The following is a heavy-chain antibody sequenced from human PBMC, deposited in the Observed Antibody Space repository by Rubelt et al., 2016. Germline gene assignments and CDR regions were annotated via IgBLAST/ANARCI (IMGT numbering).Heavy chain of an antibody. J-gene: IGHJ4*02. V-gene: IGHV4-59*08. CDR1: GGSMTKKY. Sequence: QVRLQESGPGLVKPSETLSLTCTVSGGSMTKKYWTWIRQPPGKGLEWIGEINHGGSTNYKPSLQRRVTISIDTSRNQFSRKLTSGNAAETAVYYCARHEYGSETSCYDIWGQGSLVTVSS. CDR2: INHGGST. CDR3: ARHEYGSETSCYDI. D-gene: IGHD2-2*01.